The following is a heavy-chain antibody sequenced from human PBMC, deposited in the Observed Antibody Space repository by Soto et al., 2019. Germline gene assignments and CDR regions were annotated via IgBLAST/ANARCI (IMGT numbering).Heavy chain of an antibody. Sequence: ASVKVSCKASGGTFSSYAISWVRQAPGQGLEWMGGIIPIFGTANYAQKFQGRVTITADESTSTAYMELSSLRSEDTAVYYCARGTPHYDSSGYRFDYWGQGTLVTVSS. D-gene: IGHD3-22*01. CDR2: IIPIFGTA. CDR3: ARGTPHYDSSGYRFDY. J-gene: IGHJ4*02. V-gene: IGHV1-69*13. CDR1: GGTFSSYA.